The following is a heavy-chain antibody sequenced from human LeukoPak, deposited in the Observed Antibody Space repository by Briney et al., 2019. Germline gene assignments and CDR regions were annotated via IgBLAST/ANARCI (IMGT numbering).Heavy chain of an antibody. CDR1: GGSISSYY. V-gene: IGHV4-59*08. Sequence: SETLSLTCTVSGGSISSYYWSWIRQPPGKGLEWIGYIYYSGSTNYNPSLKSRVTISVDTSKNQFSLKLSSVTAADTAVYYCARRDSGGYGYFDLWGRGTLVTVSS. J-gene: IGHJ2*01. CDR3: ARRDSGGYGYFDL. CDR2: IYYSGST. D-gene: IGHD6-19*01.